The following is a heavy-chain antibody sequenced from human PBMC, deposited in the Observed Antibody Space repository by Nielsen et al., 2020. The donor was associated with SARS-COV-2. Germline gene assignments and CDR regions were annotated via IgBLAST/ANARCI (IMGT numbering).Heavy chain of an antibody. CDR3: TRHPKEDVNYDFWSGYNWFDP. CDR2: IRSKANSYAT. Sequence: GESLKISCAASGFTFSGSAMHWVRQASGKGLEWVGRIRSKANSYATAYAASVKGRFTISRDDSKNTAYLQMNSLKTEDTAVYYCTRHPKEDVNYDFWSGYNWFDPWGQGTLVTVSS. J-gene: IGHJ5*02. V-gene: IGHV3-73*01. D-gene: IGHD3-3*01. CDR1: GFTFSGSA.